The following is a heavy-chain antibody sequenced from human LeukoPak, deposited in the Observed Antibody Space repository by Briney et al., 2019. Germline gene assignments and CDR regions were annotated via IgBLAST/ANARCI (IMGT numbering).Heavy chain of an antibody. V-gene: IGHV4-61*02. CDR3: ARSVYFDWLLENWFDT. CDR1: GDSLSSGSYY. CDR2: IYSSGST. J-gene: IGHJ5*02. D-gene: IGHD3-9*01. Sequence: SQTLSLTCTVSGDSLSSGSYYWSWIRQPAGKGLEWIGRIYSSGSTNYNPSLKSRVTISVDTSKNQFSLKLSSVTAADTAVYYCARSVYFDWLLENWFDTWGQGTLVTVSS.